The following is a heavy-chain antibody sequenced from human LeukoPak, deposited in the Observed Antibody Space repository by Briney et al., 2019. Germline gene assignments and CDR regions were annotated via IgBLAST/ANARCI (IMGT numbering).Heavy chain of an antibody. J-gene: IGHJ4*02. V-gene: IGHV3-33*01. CDR3: ARGPFRGYSGYDLGY. Sequence: GRSLRLSCAASGFPFSNYGMHWVRQAPGKGLEWVAVIWSNGNTKDYGDFVKGRFTISRDNAKNSLYLQMNSLRAEDTAVYYCARGPFRGYSGYDLGYWGQGTLVTVSS. CDR2: IWSNGNTK. D-gene: IGHD5-12*01. CDR1: GFPFSNYG.